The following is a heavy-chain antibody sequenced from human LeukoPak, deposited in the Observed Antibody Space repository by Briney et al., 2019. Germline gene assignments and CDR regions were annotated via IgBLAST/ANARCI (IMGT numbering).Heavy chain of an antibody. J-gene: IGHJ4*02. CDR1: GGSISSSSYY. V-gene: IGHV4-39*01. CDR3: ARLRGLQQTYFNGVRGAFDY. CDR2: IYYSGST. D-gene: IGHD4-17*01. Sequence: SSETLSLTCTVSGGSISSSSYYWGWIRQPPGKGLEWIGSIYYSGSTYYNPSLKSRVTISVDTSKNQFSLKLSSVTAADTAVYYCARLRGLQQTYFNGVRGAFDYWGQGTLVTVSS.